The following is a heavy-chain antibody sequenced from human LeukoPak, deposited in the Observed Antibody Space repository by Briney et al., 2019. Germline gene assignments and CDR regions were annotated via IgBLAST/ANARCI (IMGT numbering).Heavy chain of an antibody. Sequence: GGSLRLSCVASGFTFTSSDFNWIRQAPGKGLEWLSTITRSGSNLYYADSVKGRFTTSRDDAKDSVYLQMESLRVEDTAIYYCAKTFDSWAREPLFTVSS. V-gene: IGHV3-21*01. CDR3: AKTFDS. CDR1: GFTFTSSD. J-gene: IGHJ4*02. CDR2: ITRSGSNL.